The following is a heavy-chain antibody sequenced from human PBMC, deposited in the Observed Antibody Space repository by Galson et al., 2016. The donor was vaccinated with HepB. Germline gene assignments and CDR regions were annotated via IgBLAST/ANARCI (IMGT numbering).Heavy chain of an antibody. J-gene: IGHJ1*01. CDR1: GFIFSGYD. CDR2: ISGSGSTT. CDR3: ANKESGNSRAGWGH. V-gene: IGHV3-23*01. Sequence: SLRLSCAASGFIFSGYDMMWVRQAPGKGLEWVSSISGSGSTTFHADSVRGRFTISRDNSRNMLFLQMYSLRPEDTAVYYCANKESGNSRAGWGHWGQGTRVTVSS. D-gene: IGHD6-19*01.